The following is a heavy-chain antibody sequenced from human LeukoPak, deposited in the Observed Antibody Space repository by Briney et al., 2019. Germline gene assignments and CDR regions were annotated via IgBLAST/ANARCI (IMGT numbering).Heavy chain of an antibody. J-gene: IGHJ4*02. CDR3: TGDFNHFDQ. Sequence: GGSLRLSCEASGFTFSLYWMTWVRQAPGKGLEWVANIKPDGSDQYYLDSVEGRFTISRDNAKNSLYLQMNSLRVEDTAVYYCTGDFNHFDQWGQGTRVTVSS. V-gene: IGHV3-7*01. CDR1: GFTFSLYW. CDR2: IKPDGSDQ.